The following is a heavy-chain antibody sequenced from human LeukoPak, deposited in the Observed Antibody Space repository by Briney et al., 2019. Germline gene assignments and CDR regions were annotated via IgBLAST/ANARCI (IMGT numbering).Heavy chain of an antibody. V-gene: IGHV3-64*01. CDR3: ARDSITVSVGAFVI. D-gene: IGHD2-2*01. J-gene: IGHJ3*02. CDR2: ISSNGGST. Sequence: PGGSLTLSCAASGFTFRHYAMHWVRQAPGKGLEYVGAISSNGGSTYYANSVKGRFTISRDNSKNTLYLQMGSLRAEDMGVYYCARDSITVSVGAFVIWGQGTMVIVSS. CDR1: GFTFRHYA.